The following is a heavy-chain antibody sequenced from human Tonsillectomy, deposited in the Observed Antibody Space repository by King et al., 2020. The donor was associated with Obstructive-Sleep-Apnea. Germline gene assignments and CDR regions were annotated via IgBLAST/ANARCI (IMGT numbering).Heavy chain of an antibody. CDR3: VGGSKDLDY. J-gene: IGHJ4*02. V-gene: IGHV3-64D*08. CDR1: GFTFSSFA. Sequence: VQLVESGGGLVQPGGSLRLSCSASGFTFSSFAMHWVRQASGKGLESVSSISYNGDNRYYTDSVKGRFTISRDTSKNTLYLQMSSLRTDDTAIYYCVGGSKDLDYWGQGTLVLVSS. D-gene: IGHD2-15*01. CDR2: ISYNGDNR.